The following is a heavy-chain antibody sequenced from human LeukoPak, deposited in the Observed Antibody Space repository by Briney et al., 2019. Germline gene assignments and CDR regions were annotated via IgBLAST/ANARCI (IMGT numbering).Heavy chain of an antibody. CDR2: IYHSGST. CDR1: GYSISSGYY. V-gene: IGHV4-38-2*02. D-gene: IGHD1-26*01. Sequence: PSETLSLTCTVSGYSISSGYYWGWIRQPPGKGLEWIGGIYHSGSTYYNPSLKSRVTISVDTSKNQFSLKLSSVTAADTAVYYCARDIRRSIVGATCYFDYWGQGTLVTVSS. J-gene: IGHJ4*02. CDR3: ARDIRRSIVGATCYFDY.